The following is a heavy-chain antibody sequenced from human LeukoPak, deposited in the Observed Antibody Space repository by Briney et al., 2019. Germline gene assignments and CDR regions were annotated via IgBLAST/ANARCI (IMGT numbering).Heavy chain of an antibody. J-gene: IGHJ4*02. CDR1: GLTFSSYG. CDR2: IRYDGSNK. V-gene: IGHV3-30*02. D-gene: IGHD2-15*01. Sequence: PGGSLRLSCAASGLTFSSYGMHWVRQAPGKGLEWVAFIRYDGSNKYYADPVKGRFTISRDNSKNTLYLQMNSLRAEDTAVYYCAKDIGLTGGYWGQGTLVTVSS. CDR3: AKDIGLTGGY.